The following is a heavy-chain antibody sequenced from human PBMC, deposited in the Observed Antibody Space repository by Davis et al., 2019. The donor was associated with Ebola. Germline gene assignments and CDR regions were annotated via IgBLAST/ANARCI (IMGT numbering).Heavy chain of an antibody. CDR3: ARGQDQIDARKVVVPADPALGY. CDR2: IKQDGSEK. CDR1: GFTFSSYS. D-gene: IGHD2-2*01. V-gene: IGHV3-7*01. Sequence: GESLKISCAASGFTFSSYSMSWVRQAPGKGLEWVANIKQDGSEKYYVDSVKGRFTISRDNAKNSLYLQMNSLRAEDTAVYYCARGQDQIDARKVVVPADPALGYWGQGTLVTVSS. J-gene: IGHJ4*02.